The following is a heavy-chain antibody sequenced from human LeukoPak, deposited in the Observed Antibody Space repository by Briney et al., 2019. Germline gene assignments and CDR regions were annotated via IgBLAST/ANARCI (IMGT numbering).Heavy chain of an antibody. CDR2: ISSSGSTI. Sequence: GSLRLSCAASGFTFSSYEMNWVRQAPGKGLEWVSYISSSGSTIYYADSVKGRFTISRDNSKNTLYLQMNSLRAEDTAVYYCAREVSGSYVDYWGQGTPVTVSS. J-gene: IGHJ4*02. CDR1: GFTFSSYE. CDR3: AREVSGSYVDY. V-gene: IGHV3-48*03. D-gene: IGHD1-26*01.